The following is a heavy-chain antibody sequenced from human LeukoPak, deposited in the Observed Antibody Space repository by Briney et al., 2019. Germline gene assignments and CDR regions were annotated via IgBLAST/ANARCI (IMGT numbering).Heavy chain of an antibody. CDR1: GCTFSSYA. CDR2: IIPIFGTA. Sequence: SLKVSCKASGCTFSSYAISWVRQAPGQGLEWMGGIIPIFGTANYAQKFQGRVTITADESTSTAYMELSSLRSEDTAVYYCATNYYDSSGYYRHFDYWGQGTLVTVSS. V-gene: IGHV1-69*01. J-gene: IGHJ4*02. CDR3: ATNYYDSSGYYRHFDY. D-gene: IGHD3-22*01.